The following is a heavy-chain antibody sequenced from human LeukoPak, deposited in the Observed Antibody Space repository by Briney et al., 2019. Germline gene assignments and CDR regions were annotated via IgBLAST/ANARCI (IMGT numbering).Heavy chain of an antibody. CDR3: AELYYYDSSGYYYEYFQH. J-gene: IGHJ1*01. V-gene: IGHV1-69*04. CDR2: IIPIFGIA. CDR1: GGTFSSYA. D-gene: IGHD3-22*01. Sequence: ASVKVFCKASGGTFSSYAISWVRQAPGQGLEWMGRIIPIFGIANYAQKFQGRVTITADKSTSTAYMELSSLRSEDTAVYYCAELYYYDSSGYYYEYFQHWGQGTLVTVSS.